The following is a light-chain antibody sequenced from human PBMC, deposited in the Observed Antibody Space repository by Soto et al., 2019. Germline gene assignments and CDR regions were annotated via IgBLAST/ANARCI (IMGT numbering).Light chain of an antibody. CDR2: DAS. Sequence: IQLVRTSFSPPAPGVRRVTLPXRASQSISSWLAWYQQKPGKAPKLLIYDASSLESGVPSRFSGSGSGTEFTLTISSLQPDDFATYYCQQYNSYLWTFGQGVKVDI. V-gene: IGKV1-5*01. CDR1: QSISSW. CDR3: QQYNSYLWT. J-gene: IGKJ1*01.